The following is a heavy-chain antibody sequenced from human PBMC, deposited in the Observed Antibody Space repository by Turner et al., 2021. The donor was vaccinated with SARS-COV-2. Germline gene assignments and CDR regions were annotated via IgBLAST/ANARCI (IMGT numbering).Heavy chain of an antibody. V-gene: IGHV4-4*07. CDR1: GGSISSYF. D-gene: IGHD3-16*01. Sequence: QVQLQESGPGLVKPSETLSLTCTVSGGSISSYFWRWIRQPAGRGLEWIGRIHSSGIINYNPSLKSRVTMSIDTSKNQVSLRLTSVTAADTAVYFCARANEDLTRALDVWSKGTMVNVSA. CDR2: IHSSGII. J-gene: IGHJ3*01. CDR3: ARANEDLTRALDV.